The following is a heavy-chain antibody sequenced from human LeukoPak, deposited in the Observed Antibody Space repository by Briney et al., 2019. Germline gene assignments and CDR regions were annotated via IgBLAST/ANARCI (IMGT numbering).Heavy chain of an antibody. CDR1: GYTFTAYN. D-gene: IGHD5-18*01. CDR3: WADGYTYVSE. V-gene: IGHV1-2*02. J-gene: IGHJ4*02. Sequence: ASVKLSCKAAGYTFTAYNIQWVRQVPGQGLEWMGWVNPSSGGTNYAQKFQGRVTMTRDTSISTAYMELSRLRSDDTAVYYCWADGYTYVSEWGQGTLVAVSS. CDR2: VNPSSGGT.